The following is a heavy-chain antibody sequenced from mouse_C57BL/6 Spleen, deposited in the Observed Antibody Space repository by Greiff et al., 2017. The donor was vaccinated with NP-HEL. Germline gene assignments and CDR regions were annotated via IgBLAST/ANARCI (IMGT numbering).Heavy chain of an antibody. Sequence: QVQLQQSGAELARPGASVKLSCKASGYTFTSYGISWVKQRTGQGLEWIGEIYPRSGNTYYNEKFKGKATLTADKSSSTAYMELRSLTSEDSAVYFCARSGDYDEGFAYWGQGTLVTVSA. CDR3: ARSGDYDEGFAY. CDR1: GYTFTSYG. J-gene: IGHJ3*01. D-gene: IGHD2-4*01. V-gene: IGHV1-81*01. CDR2: IYPRSGNT.